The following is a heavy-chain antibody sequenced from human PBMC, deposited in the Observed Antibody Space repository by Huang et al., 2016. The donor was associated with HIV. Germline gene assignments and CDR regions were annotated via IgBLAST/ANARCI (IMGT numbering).Heavy chain of an antibody. Sequence: QLQLVESGGGVVQPGRSLRLSCAASGFPFNNQAMHWVRQAPGKGLDVVAVRSNDGSNNYYADSVKGRFTISRDSSKSTLFLHMTSLRTEDTAVYYCARAKDTWDAYDIWGQGTMVIVSS. D-gene: IGHD5-18*01. CDR3: ARAKDTWDAYDI. CDR2: RSNDGSNN. CDR1: GFPFNNQA. V-gene: IGHV3-30-3*01. J-gene: IGHJ3*02.